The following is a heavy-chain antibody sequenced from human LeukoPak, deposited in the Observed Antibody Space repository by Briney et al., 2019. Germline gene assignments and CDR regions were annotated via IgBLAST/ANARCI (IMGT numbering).Heavy chain of an antibody. CDR3: AKVRSRGFDAFDI. Sequence: GGSLRLSCAASGFTFSSYWMSWVRQAPGKGLEWVANIKQDGSEKYYVDSVKGRFTISRDNAKNSLYLQMNSLRADDTAVYYCAKVRSRGFDAFDIWGQGAMVTVSS. V-gene: IGHV3-7*01. D-gene: IGHD5-12*01. J-gene: IGHJ3*02. CDR2: IKQDGSEK. CDR1: GFTFSSYW.